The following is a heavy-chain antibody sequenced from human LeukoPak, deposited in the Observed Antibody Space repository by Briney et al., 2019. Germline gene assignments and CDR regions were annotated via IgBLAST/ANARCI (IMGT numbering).Heavy chain of an antibody. D-gene: IGHD3-3*02. CDR3: ARDMPRVAFLEWLSSGFDC. Sequence: GGSLRLSCAASGFTLSTYTMNCVRQAPGKRLEWGSSISSIGRKIYYADSVKGRFTISRDNSNNSLYLQMNSLIGEDTAVYSCARDMPRVAFLEWLSSGFDCWGQGTLATVSS. V-gene: IGHV3-21*01. J-gene: IGHJ4*02. CDR1: GFTLSTYT. CDR2: ISSIGRKI.